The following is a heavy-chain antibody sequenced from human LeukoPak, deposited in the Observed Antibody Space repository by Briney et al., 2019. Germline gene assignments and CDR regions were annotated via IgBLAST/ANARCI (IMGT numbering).Heavy chain of an antibody. CDR3: TTDNYYDSSGYYYYPDY. D-gene: IGHD3-22*01. Sequence: PGGSLRLSCAASGFTFSNAWMSWVRQAPGKGLEWVGRIKSKTDGGTTDYAAPVKGRFTISRDDSKNTLYLQMNSLKTEDTAVYYCTTDNYYDSSGYYYYPDYWGQGTLVTVSS. CDR2: IKSKTDGGTT. CDR1: GFTFSNAW. V-gene: IGHV3-15*01. J-gene: IGHJ4*02.